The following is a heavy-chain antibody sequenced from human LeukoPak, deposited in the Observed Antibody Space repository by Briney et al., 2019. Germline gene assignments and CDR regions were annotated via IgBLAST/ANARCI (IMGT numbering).Heavy chain of an antibody. Sequence: ASVKVSCKASGYTFTMYYIHWVRQAPGQGLEWMGMINPSDGATTYAQRFQGRVTMTRDMSTTTVYMDLRSLRSEDTAVYYCAAGGIYSLLDYWGQGTLVTVSS. CDR2: INPSDGAT. V-gene: IGHV1-46*01. J-gene: IGHJ4*02. D-gene: IGHD1-26*01. CDR3: AAGGIYSLLDY. CDR1: GYTFTMYY.